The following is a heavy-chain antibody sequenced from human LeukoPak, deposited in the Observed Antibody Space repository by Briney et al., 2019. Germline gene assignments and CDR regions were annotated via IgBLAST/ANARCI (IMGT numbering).Heavy chain of an antibody. CDR1: GFTFSGYW. V-gene: IGHV3-7*01. J-gene: IGHJ4*02. Sequence: GGSLRLSCAASGFTFSGYWMSWVRQAPGKGLEWVANIKQDGSEKYYVDPVKGRFTISRDNAKNSVYLQMNSLRAEDTAVYYCARRGATVTDDWGQGTLVTVSS. CDR2: IKQDGSEK. CDR3: ARRGATVTDD. D-gene: IGHD4-17*01.